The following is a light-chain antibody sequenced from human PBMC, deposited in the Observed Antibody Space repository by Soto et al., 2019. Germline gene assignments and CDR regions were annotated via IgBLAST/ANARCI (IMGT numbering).Light chain of an antibody. Sequence: DIGVSQSPATLSGRERDKITVVSRASQTISSWLAWYQQKPGKAPKLLIYKASTLKSGVPSRFSGCRSGTEITLTISGPPPDHIGSYYRQHYPRYSEEFDQGTKVDIK. CDR2: KAS. V-gene: IGKV1-5*03. CDR3: QHYPRYSEE. J-gene: IGKJ1*01. CDR1: QTISSW.